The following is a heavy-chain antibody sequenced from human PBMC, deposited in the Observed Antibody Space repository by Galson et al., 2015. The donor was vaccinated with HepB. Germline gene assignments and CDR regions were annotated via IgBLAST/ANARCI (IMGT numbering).Heavy chain of an antibody. CDR2: ISYDGSNK. CDR1: GFTFSSYG. V-gene: IGHV3-30*18. CDR3: AKDLEGAAAGTFDY. J-gene: IGHJ4*02. Sequence: SLRLSCAASGFTFSSYGMHWVRQAPGKGLEWVAVISYDGSNKYYADSVKGRFTISRDNSKNTLYLQMNSLRAEDTAVYYCAKDLEGAAAGTFDYWGQGTLVTVSS. D-gene: IGHD6-13*01.